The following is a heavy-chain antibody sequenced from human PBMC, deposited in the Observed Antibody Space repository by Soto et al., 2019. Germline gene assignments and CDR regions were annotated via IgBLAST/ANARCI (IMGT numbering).Heavy chain of an antibody. J-gene: IGHJ6*03. V-gene: IGHV3-11*01. CDR3: ARSYLVRGVIRIFKQPYYYMDV. CDR2: ISSSGSTI. CDR1: GFTFSDYY. Sequence: GGSLRLSCAASGFTFSDYYMSWIRQAPGKGLEWVSYISSSGSTIYYADSVKGRFTISRDNAKNSLYLQMNSLRAEDTAVYYCARSYLVRGVIRIFKQPYYYMDVWGKGTTVTVSS. D-gene: IGHD3-10*01.